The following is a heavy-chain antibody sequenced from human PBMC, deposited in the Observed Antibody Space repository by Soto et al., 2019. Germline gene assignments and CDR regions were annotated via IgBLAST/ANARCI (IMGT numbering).Heavy chain of an antibody. CDR2: FDPEDGET. CDR1: GYTLTELS. Sequence: ASVKVSCKVSGYTLTELSMHWVRQAPGKGLEWMGGFDPEDGETIYAQKFQGRVTMTEDTSTDTAYMELSSLRSEDTAVYYCATSRRFWSGHTTLNYYYGMDVWGQGTTVTVSS. V-gene: IGHV1-24*01. CDR3: ATSRRFWSGHTTLNYYYGMDV. J-gene: IGHJ6*02. D-gene: IGHD3-3*01.